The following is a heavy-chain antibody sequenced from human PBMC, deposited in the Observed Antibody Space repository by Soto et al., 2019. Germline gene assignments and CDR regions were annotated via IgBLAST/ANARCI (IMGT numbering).Heavy chain of an antibody. CDR2: IYYSGST. V-gene: IGHV4-59*01. J-gene: IGHJ5*02. Sequence: PSETLSLTCTVSGGSISSYYWSWIRQPPGKGLEWIGYIYYSGSTNYNPSLKSRVTISLDMSKNQFSLKLTSVTAADTAVYYCARDKYCSGGSCRKNWFDPWGQGTLVTVSS. D-gene: IGHD2-15*01. CDR1: GGSISSYY. CDR3: ARDKYCSGGSCRKNWFDP.